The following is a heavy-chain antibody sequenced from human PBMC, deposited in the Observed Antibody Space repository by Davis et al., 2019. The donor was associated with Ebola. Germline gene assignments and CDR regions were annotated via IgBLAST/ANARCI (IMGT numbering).Heavy chain of an antibody. D-gene: IGHD4-17*01. CDR2: INPNSGGT. Sequence: ASVKVSCKASGYTFTGYYMHWVRQAPGQGLEWMGWINPNSGGTNYAQKFQGRVTMTRDTSISTAYMELSRLRSDDTDVYYCARARGRDEGPTVTTIEEELDPWGQGTLVTVSS. CDR3: ARARGRDEGPTVTTIEEELDP. J-gene: IGHJ5*02. CDR1: GYTFTGYY. V-gene: IGHV1-2*02.